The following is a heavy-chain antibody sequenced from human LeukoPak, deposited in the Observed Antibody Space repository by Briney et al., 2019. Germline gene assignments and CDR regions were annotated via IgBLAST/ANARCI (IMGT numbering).Heavy chain of an antibody. J-gene: IGHJ4*02. D-gene: IGHD3-10*01. CDR1: GGSISSGGYS. CDR3: ASDYGSGREN. Sequence: PSETLSLTCAVSGGSISSGGYSWSWIRQPPGKGLEWIGYIYYSGSTYYNPSLKSRVTISVDTSKNQFSLKLSSVTAADTAVYYCASDYGSGRENWGQGTLVTVSS. V-gene: IGHV4-30-4*07. CDR2: IYYSGST.